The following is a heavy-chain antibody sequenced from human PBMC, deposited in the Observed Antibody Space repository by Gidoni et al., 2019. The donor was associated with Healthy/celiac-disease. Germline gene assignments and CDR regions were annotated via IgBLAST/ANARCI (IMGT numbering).Heavy chain of an antibody. J-gene: IGHJ5*02. CDR3: ARGLYCSGGSCLPYNWFDP. D-gene: IGHD2-15*01. CDR2: ISSSSSYI. V-gene: IGHV3-21*01. CDR1: GLPFSRSS. Sequence: DVQLVESGGGLVKPGGSLRLSCAASGLPFSRSSMTWVRQAPGKGLEWVSSISSSSSYIYYADSVKGRFTISRDNAKNSLYLQMNSLRAEDTAVYYCARGLYCSGGSCLPYNWFDPWGQGTLVTVSS.